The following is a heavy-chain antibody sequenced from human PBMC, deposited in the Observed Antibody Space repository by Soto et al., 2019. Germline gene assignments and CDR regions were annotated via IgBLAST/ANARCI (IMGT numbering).Heavy chain of an antibody. V-gene: IGHV3-30-3*01. CDR2: ISYDGSNK. CDR3: ARSGPAGIAAGREIVASWFDP. CDR1: GFTFSSYA. D-gene: IGHD6-13*01. Sequence: GGSLRLSCAASGFTFSSYAMHWVRQAPGKGLEWVAVISYDGSNKYYADSVKGRFTISRDNSKNTLYLQMNSLRAEDTAVYYCARSGPAGIAAGREIVASWFDPWGQGTLVTVSS. J-gene: IGHJ5*02.